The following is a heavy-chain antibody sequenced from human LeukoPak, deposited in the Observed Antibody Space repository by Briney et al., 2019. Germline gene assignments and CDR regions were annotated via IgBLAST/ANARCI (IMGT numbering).Heavy chain of an antibody. Sequence: SETLSLTCIVSGGSISSSYYWGWIRQPPGKGLEWIGSIYHSGSTYYNPSLASRVTMSVDTSKNQFSLKLTSVTAADTAVYYCAKHSPWFDPWGQGTLVTVSS. D-gene: IGHD1-26*01. J-gene: IGHJ5*02. V-gene: IGHV4-38-2*02. CDR1: GGSISSSYY. CDR2: IYHSGST. CDR3: AKHSPWFDP.